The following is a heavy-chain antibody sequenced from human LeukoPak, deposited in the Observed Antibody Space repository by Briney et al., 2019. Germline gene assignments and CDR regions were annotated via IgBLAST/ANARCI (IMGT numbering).Heavy chain of an antibody. CDR1: GFTFSSYA. J-gene: IGHJ4*02. D-gene: IGHD3-22*01. CDR2: ISGSGGST. Sequence: QSGGSLRLSCAASGFTFSSYAMSWVRQAPGKGLEWVSAISGSGGSTYYADSVKGRFTISRDNSKNTLYLQMNSLRAEDTAVYYCAKDMFPGSYYDSSDHRDYWGQGTLVTVSS. CDR3: AKDMFPGSYYDSSDHRDY. V-gene: IGHV3-23*01.